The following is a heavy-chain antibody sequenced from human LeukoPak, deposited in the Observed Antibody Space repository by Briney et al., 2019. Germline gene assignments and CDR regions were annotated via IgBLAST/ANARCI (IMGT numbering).Heavy chain of an antibody. CDR1: GFTFSSFG. Sequence: GGSLRLSCAASGFTFSSFGMNWVRQAPGKGLEWVSSISSSSNFIYYADSAKGRFTISRDNAKNSLYLQMNSLRAEDTAVYYCARVLGSGSYLSFDYWGQGTPVTVSS. CDR2: ISSSSNFI. V-gene: IGHV3-21*01. CDR3: ARVLGSGSYLSFDY. J-gene: IGHJ4*02. D-gene: IGHD1-26*01.